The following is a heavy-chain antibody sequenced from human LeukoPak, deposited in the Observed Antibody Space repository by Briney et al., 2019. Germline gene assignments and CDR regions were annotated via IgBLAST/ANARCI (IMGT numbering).Heavy chain of an antibody. D-gene: IGHD2-15*01. J-gene: IGHJ4*02. CDR2: ISGSGGST. Sequence: HPGGSLRLSCAASGFTFSSYAMSWVRQAPGKGLEWVSAISGSGGSTYYADSVKGRFTISRDNSKNTLYLQMNSLRAEDTAVYYCAKSPLVVVAELYYFDYWGQETLVTVSS. CDR3: AKSPLVVVAELYYFDY. CDR1: GFTFSSYA. V-gene: IGHV3-23*01.